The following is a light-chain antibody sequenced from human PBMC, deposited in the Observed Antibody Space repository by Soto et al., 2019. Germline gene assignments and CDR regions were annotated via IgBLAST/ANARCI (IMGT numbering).Light chain of an antibody. Sequence: DIQMTQSPSNLSASVGDRVTFTCRASQGIGYLLAWYQQKPGKAPTLLIHDATSLESGVPSRVSGSGSGTEFSLTISSLQPDDSASYYCQQYNSSPWTFGQGTKVEI. V-gene: IGKV1-5*01. CDR3: QQYNSSPWT. CDR1: QGIGYL. J-gene: IGKJ1*01. CDR2: DAT.